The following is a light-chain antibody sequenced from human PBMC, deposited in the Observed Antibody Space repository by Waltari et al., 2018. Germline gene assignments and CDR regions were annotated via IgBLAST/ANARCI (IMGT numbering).Light chain of an antibody. CDR1: SSHIRNNY. V-gene: IGLV1-51*02. CDR3: GTWDSSLSGAV. CDR2: ENT. Sequence: QSVLTQPPSVSAPPGQRVTISCSGGSSHIRNNYVSWYRQFPGTAPELLIYENTERPSGSPGRCSASKSGTSATLDITGLQAGVEAYYYCGTWDSSLSGAVFGGGTHRTVL. J-gene: IGLJ7*01.